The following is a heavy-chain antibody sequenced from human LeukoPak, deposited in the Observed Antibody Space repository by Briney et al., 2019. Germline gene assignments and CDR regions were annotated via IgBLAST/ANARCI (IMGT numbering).Heavy chain of an antibody. CDR2: INTDGRST. D-gene: IGHD6-13*01. CDR1: GFTFSSYW. CDR3: ARPSAAGPYFDY. V-gene: IGHV3-74*01. J-gene: IGHJ4*02. Sequence: GGSLRLSCAASGFTFSSYWMHWVRQAPGKGLVWVSHINTDGRSTGHADSVTGRFTISRDNAKNTLYLQMNSLRAEDTAVCYCARPSAAGPYFDYWGQGTLVTVSS.